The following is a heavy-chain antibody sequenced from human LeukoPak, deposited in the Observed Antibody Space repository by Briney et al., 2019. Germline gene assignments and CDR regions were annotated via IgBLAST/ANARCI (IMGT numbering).Heavy chain of an antibody. CDR2: ISSSGGTI. Sequence: GGSLKLSCAASGFTFSDYEMNWVSQAPGKGLEWVSYISSSGGTIYYTDSVKGRFTISRDNTKNSLYLQMNRLRAEDTAVYYCARAPYTTVVYWYFDLWGRGTLVTVSS. D-gene: IGHD1-1*01. CDR1: GFTFSDYE. CDR3: ARAPYTTVVYWYFDL. J-gene: IGHJ2*01. V-gene: IGHV3-48*03.